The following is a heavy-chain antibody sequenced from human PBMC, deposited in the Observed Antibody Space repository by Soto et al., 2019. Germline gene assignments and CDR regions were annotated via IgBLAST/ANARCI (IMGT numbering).Heavy chain of an antibody. D-gene: IGHD2-21*01. V-gene: IGHV3-74*01. CDR1: VLTFSTYW. J-gene: IGHJ4*02. CDR2: VSADGRST. CDR3: VTSVVDSRFYFDS. Sequence: EVQLVESGGGLVHPGGSLRLSCEASVLTFSTYWMHWVRQSPGKGPVWVARVSADGRSTNYADSVKGRFTISRDNAKNTLFLQMNSLRAEDTAVYYCVTSVVDSRFYFDSWGQGALVTVS.